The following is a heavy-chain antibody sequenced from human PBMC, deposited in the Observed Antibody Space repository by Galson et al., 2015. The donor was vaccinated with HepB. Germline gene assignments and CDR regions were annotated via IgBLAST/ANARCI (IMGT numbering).Heavy chain of an antibody. D-gene: IGHD1-14*01. CDR3: ARDSSPRLVGPGLFDP. V-gene: IGHV1-18*01. Sequence: SVKVSCKASGYTFTSYGISWVRQAPGQGLEWIGWISAYNGNTNYAQKLQGRVTMTTDTSTSTAYMELRSLRSDDTAVYYCARDSSPRLVGPGLFDPWGQGTLVTVSS. CDR1: GYTFTSYG. CDR2: ISAYNGNT. J-gene: IGHJ5*02.